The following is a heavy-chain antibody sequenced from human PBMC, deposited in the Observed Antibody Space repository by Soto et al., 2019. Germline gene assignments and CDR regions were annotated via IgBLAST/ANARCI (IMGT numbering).Heavy chain of an antibody. Sequence: SETLSLTCTVSGGSVSSDTHYWSWIRQPPGKRLEWIGFISSSGSTNYNPSLKSRFTMSVDTSKNQFSLKLRSVIVADTAVYHCARFVRSCSGTTCYTRADVWGQGTTVTVSS. CDR3: ARFVRSCSGTTCYTRADV. CDR1: GGSVSSDTHY. V-gene: IGHV4-61*01. D-gene: IGHD2-2*02. J-gene: IGHJ6*02. CDR2: ISSSGST.